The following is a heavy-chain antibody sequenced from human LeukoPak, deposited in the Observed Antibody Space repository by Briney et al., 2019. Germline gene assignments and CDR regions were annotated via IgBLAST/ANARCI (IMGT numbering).Heavy chain of an antibody. V-gene: IGHV3-74*01. D-gene: IGHD3-22*01. Sequence: GGSLRLSCAASRFTFSTYWMHWVRQAPGKGLVWVSRINSDGSSTGYADSVKGRFTISRDNAKNTPYLQMNSLRPDDTAVYYCAKGPYYYDGSGFNFDYWGQGTLVTVSS. J-gene: IGHJ4*02. CDR1: RFTFSTYW. CDR3: AKGPYYYDGSGFNFDY. CDR2: INSDGSST.